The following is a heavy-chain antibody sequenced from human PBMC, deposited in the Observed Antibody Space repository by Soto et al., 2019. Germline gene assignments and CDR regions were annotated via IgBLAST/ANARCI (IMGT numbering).Heavy chain of an antibody. CDR2: ISWDGLAQ. Sequence: VQLVESGGGVVQPGRSLRLLCEASGFSFSRYGMHWVRQAPGMGLEWVAVISWDGLAQFYADSVKGRFTISRDNSQSTLYLQMNSLRTEDTAIYYCAKETIQVGGPNYFDYWGQGALVTVSS. CDR3: AKETIQVGGPNYFDY. J-gene: IGHJ4*02. V-gene: IGHV3-30*18. D-gene: IGHD1-1*01. CDR1: GFSFSRYG.